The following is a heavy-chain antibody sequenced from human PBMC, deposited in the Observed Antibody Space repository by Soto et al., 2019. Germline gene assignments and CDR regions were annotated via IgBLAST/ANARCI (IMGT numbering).Heavy chain of an antibody. CDR2: ISGSGGST. CDR3: AKAGWVRQLVHYYYYMDV. D-gene: IGHD6-6*01. Sequence: QSGGSLRLSCAASGFTFSSYAMSWVRQAPGKGLEWVSAISGSGGSTYYADSVKGRFTISRDNSKNTLYLQMNSLRAEDTAVYYCAKAGWVRQLVHYYYYMDVWGKGTTVTVSS. V-gene: IGHV3-23*01. J-gene: IGHJ6*03. CDR1: GFTFSSYA.